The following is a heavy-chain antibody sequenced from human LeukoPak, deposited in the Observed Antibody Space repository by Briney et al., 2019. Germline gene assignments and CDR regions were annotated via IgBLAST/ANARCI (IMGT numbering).Heavy chain of an antibody. Sequence: PGGSLRLSCAASGFTFSDYYMSWIRQAPGKGLEWVANINQDGSEKYYADAVKGRFTISRDNAKNSLYLQMSSLRAEDTAVYFCARGQPFYFYYYMDVWGKGTTVTISS. V-gene: IGHV3-7*01. J-gene: IGHJ6*03. CDR2: INQDGSEK. CDR3: ARGQPFYFYYYMDV. CDR1: GFTFSDYY.